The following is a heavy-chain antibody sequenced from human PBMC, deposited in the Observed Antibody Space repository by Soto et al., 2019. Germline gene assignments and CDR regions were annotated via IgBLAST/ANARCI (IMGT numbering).Heavy chain of an antibody. V-gene: IGHV4-31*03. CDR3: ARGVDGGYAYAYDN. J-gene: IGHJ4*02. D-gene: IGHD5-18*01. Sequence: QVQLQEAGPGLVKPSRTLSLTCTVSGVSINSGGYYWTWIRQRPGKCLEWIAYIHYSWSTHYNTPLHGRLTVSIDTSKNVFSLSLNSVTAADTAGYLCARGVDGGYAYAYDNWGQGNRVTGSS. CDR2: IHYSWST. CDR1: GVSINSGGYY.